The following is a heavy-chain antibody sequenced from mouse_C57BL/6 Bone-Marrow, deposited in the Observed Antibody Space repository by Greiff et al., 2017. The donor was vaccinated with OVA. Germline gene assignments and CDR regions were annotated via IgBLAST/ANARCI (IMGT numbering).Heavy chain of an antibody. J-gene: IGHJ1*03. CDR1: GFTFSDFY. CDR2: SRNKANDYTT. Sequence: EVKLVESGGGLVQSGRSLRLSCATSGFTFSDFYMEWVRQAPGKGLKWIAASRNKANDYTTEYSASVKGRFIVSRDTSQSILYLQMNALRAEDTAIYYCARGYYYGSSLDWYFDVWGTGTTVTVSS. CDR3: ARGYYYGSSLDWYFDV. D-gene: IGHD1-1*01. V-gene: IGHV7-1*01.